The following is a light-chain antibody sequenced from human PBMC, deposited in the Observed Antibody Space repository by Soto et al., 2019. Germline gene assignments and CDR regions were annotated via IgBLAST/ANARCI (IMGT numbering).Light chain of an antibody. CDR1: QSVYRNY. CDR3: QQYGSSLWT. Sequence: EIVLTHSPGTLSLSPGERATLSCRASQSVYRNYLAWYQQKPGQAPRLLIYATSSRATDIPDRFSGSGSGTDFTLTISRLEPEDFAVYYCQQYGSSLWTFGQGTKVDIK. CDR2: ATS. V-gene: IGKV3-20*01. J-gene: IGKJ1*01.